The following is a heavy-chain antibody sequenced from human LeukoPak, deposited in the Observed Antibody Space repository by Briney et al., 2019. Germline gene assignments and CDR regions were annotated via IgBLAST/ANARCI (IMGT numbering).Heavy chain of an antibody. CDR1: GGSFSDYY. V-gene: IGHV4-34*01. CDR2: VTHTGFT. CDR3: ASRHIYSSYVDY. J-gene: IGHJ4*02. D-gene: IGHD4-4*01. Sequence: KSSETLSLTCAVYGGSFSDYYWSWLRQPPGRGLEWIGEVTHTGFTNYNPSLESRVVISVDTYNNQFSLKARSVAAADTAVYYCASRHIYSSYVDYWGQGTLVTVSS.